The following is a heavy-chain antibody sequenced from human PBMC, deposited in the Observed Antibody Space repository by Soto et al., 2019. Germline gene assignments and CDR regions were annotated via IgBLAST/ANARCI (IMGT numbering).Heavy chain of an antibody. Sequence: ASVKVSCKASGYTFTSYAMHWVRQAPGQRLEWVGWISAGNGNTKYSQKFQGRVTITRDTSASTAYMELSSLRSEDTAVYYCARESGLGNDYSNYALAYWGQGTLVTVS. CDR2: ISAGNGNT. D-gene: IGHD4-4*01. V-gene: IGHV1-3*01. CDR1: GYTFTSYA. CDR3: ARESGLGNDYSNYALAY. J-gene: IGHJ4*02.